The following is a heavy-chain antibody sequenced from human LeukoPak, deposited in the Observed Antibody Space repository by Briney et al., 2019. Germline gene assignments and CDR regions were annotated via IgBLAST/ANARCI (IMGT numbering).Heavy chain of an antibody. J-gene: IGHJ4*02. Sequence: GSLRLSSAASGFTVSSNYMNWVRQAPGKGLEWVSAIYSGGSTYYADSVKGRFTIPSDNYKNKHYLQMNKQRTEDTAVYYCAGGFKYSIGWYYFDYWGQGTLVTVPS. D-gene: IGHD6-19*01. V-gene: IGHV3-53*01. CDR3: AGGFKYSIGWYYFDY. CDR2: IYSGGST. CDR1: GFTVSSNY.